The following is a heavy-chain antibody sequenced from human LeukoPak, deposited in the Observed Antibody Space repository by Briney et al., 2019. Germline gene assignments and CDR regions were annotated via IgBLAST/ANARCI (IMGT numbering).Heavy chain of an antibody. CDR2: IRNKAYGGTT. Sequence: GSLRLSCAPSGFTLISYGMHWVRQAPGGGREWVGFIRNKAYGGTTEYAASVKGRFIISRDDSKSIAYLERKSLKTENTAVYYWSVDSGDYWGQGVLVTVSS. D-gene: IGHD1-26*01. CDR1: GFTLISYG. CDR3: SVDSGDY. J-gene: IGHJ4*02. V-gene: IGHV3-49*04.